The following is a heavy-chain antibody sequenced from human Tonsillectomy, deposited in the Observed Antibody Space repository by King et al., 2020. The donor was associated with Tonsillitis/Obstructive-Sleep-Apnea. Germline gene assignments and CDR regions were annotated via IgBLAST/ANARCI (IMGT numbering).Heavy chain of an antibody. Sequence: QLVQSGAEVKKPVSSVKVSCKASGGTFSSDAINWVRQAPGQVLEGMGGIIPIFGTATYAQKFQGRVTVTADESTSTAYMELGSLRSEDTAVYYCARDPSEYSSSYLLYYWGQGTLVTVSS. V-gene: IGHV1-69*12. CDR1: GGTFSSDA. CDR3: ARDPSEYSSSYLLYY. J-gene: IGHJ4*02. CDR2: IIPIFGTA. D-gene: IGHD6-6*01.